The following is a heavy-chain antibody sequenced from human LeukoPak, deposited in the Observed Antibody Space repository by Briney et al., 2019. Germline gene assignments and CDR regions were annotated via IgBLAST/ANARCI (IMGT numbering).Heavy chain of an antibody. CDR3: AKDLWISTLGAAFDY. CDR1: GYTFSSYG. V-gene: IGHV3-30*02. CDR2: IRSDGTNK. Sequence: GGSLRLSCAASGYTFSSYGMHWVRQAPGKGLEWVAFIRSDGTNKYHADSVKGRFTISRDNSKNTLYLQMNSLRTEDTAVYYCAKDLWISTLGAAFDYWGQGALVTISS. J-gene: IGHJ4*02. D-gene: IGHD2-21*01.